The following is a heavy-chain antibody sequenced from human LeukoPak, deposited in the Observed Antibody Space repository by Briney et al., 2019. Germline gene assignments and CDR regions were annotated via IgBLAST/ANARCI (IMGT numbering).Heavy chain of an antibody. CDR3: ARESKYYDFWSGYYDAFDI. CDR2: IYYSGST. Sequence: PSETLSLACTVSGGSISSHYWSWIRQPPGKGLEWIGYIYYSGSTNYNPSLESRVTISVDTSKNQFSLKLSSVTAADTAVYYCARESKYYDFWSGYYDAFDIWGQGTMVTVSS. D-gene: IGHD3-3*01. CDR1: GGSISSHY. V-gene: IGHV4-59*11. J-gene: IGHJ3*02.